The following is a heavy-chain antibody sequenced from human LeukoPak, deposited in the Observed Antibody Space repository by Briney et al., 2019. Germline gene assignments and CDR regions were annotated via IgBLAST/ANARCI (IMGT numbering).Heavy chain of an antibody. CDR1: GYTFTSYG. D-gene: IGHD5-18*01. CDR3: ARGRVQLWSLYYYGMDV. CDR2: IIPIFGTA. Sequence: AASVKVSCKASGYTFTSYGISWVRQAPGQGLEWMGGIIPIFGTANYAQKFQGRVTITADESTSTAYMELSSLRSEDTAVYYCARGRVQLWSLYYYGMDVWGQGTTVTVSS. J-gene: IGHJ6*02. V-gene: IGHV1-69*13.